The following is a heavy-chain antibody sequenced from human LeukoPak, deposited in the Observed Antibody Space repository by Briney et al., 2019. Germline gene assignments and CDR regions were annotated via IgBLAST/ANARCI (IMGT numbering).Heavy chain of an antibody. J-gene: IGHJ4*02. V-gene: IGHV3-21*01. CDR1: GFTFTSYN. Sequence: GGSLRLSCAASGFTFTSYNMNWVRQAPGKGLEWVSSISSSSTYIFYADSVKGRFTISRDNAKNSLSLQMNSLRAEDRAVYYCARAHNWKYGTFDYWGQGTLVTVSS. CDR2: ISSSSTYI. D-gene: IGHD1-7*01. CDR3: ARAHNWKYGTFDY.